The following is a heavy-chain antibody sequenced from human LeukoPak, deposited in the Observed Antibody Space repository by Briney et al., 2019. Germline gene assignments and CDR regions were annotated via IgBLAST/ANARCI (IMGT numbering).Heavy chain of an antibody. J-gene: IGHJ4*02. CDR1: ADSVSSNSAT. CDR2: TYYRSKWRN. D-gene: IGHD3-16*01. CDR3: ARGYVYRFDS. V-gene: IGHV6-1*01. Sequence: SQTLSLTCAISADSVSSNSATWNWIRQSPSRGLEWLGRTYYRSKWRNDYAVSVKGRITVNPDTSKNQFSLHLKSVTPEDTALYYCARGYVYRFDSWGQGILVTVSS.